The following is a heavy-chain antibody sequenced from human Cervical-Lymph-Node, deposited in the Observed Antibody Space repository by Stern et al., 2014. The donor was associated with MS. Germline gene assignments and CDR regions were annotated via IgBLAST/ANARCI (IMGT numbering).Heavy chain of an antibody. D-gene: IGHD3-10*01. Sequence: QVQLVESGPGLVKPSQTLSLICNVSGGSISSGGYYWSWLRRHPGKGLEWIGYIHYSGRTSYNPSLKSRIIISLDTSRRQFSLKLSSVTAADTAVYHCSRVLVYYGSGSDYQEYNWFDPWGQGTLVIVSS. CDR3: SRVLVYYGSGSDYQEYNWFDP. CDR2: IHYSGRT. J-gene: IGHJ5*02. V-gene: IGHV4-31*03. CDR1: GGSISSGGYY.